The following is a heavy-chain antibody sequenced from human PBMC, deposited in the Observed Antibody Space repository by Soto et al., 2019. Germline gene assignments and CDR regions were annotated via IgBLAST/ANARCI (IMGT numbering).Heavy chain of an antibody. CDR2: IKDDGTKT. J-gene: IGHJ4*02. D-gene: IGHD2-2*01. V-gene: IGHV3-7*03. CDR1: GFTYSAYY. Sequence: SGWSLRLSCSASGFTYSAYYMNWVRQAPGKGLEWVANIKDDGTKTFYADSVRGRFTISRDNAKNSLYLQMNSLRAEDTAVYYCASLNWEVPATGPWGRGTLVTVSS. CDR3: ASLNWEVPATGP.